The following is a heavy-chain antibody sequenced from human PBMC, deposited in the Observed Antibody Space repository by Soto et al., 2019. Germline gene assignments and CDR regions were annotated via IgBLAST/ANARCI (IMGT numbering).Heavy chain of an antibody. CDR3: VRRGFHHWYDP. CDR2: ITGDGGTT. J-gene: IGHJ5*02. CDR1: GFIFSTHT. Sequence: EVQLLESGGGLAQPGGSLRLSCAASGFIFSTHTMSWVRQAPGKGLEWVSGITGDGGTTYYADSVKGRFTISRDNSKNTVYLQMNRLGAEDTAVYYCVRRGFHHWYDPWGQGTLVTVSS. V-gene: IGHV3-23*01.